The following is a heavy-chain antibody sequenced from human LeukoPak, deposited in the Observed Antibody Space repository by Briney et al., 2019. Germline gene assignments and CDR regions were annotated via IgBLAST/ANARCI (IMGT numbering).Heavy chain of an antibody. CDR2: IYHSGST. CDR1: GFTFSSYS. Sequence: GSLRLSCAASGFTFSSYSMNWVRQAPGKGLEWIGSIYHSGSTYYNPSLKSRVTISVDTSKNQFSLKLSSVTAADTAVYYCARDQSYRDFWSGYYSREGGYFDYWGQGTLVTVSS. D-gene: IGHD3-3*01. J-gene: IGHJ4*02. CDR3: ARDQSYRDFWSGYYSREGGYFDY. V-gene: IGHV4-38-2*02.